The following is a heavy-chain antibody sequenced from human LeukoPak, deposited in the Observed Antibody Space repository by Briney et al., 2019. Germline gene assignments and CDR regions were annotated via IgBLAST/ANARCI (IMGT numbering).Heavy chain of an antibody. CDR1: GYTFTGYY. CDR2: INPNSGGT. J-gene: IGHJ4*02. V-gene: IGHV1-2*02. Sequence: ASVKVSCKASGYTFTGYYMHWMRQAPGQGLEWMGWINPNSGGTNYAQKFQGRVTMTADTSTSTAYMELRSLRSDDTAVYYCARDENYGIFFNVDYWGQGTLVTVSS. CDR3: ARDENYGIFFNVDY. D-gene: IGHD4-17*01.